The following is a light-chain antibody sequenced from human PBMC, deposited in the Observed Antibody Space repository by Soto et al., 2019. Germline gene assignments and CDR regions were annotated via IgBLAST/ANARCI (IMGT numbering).Light chain of an antibody. J-gene: IGKJ5*01. V-gene: IGKV3-20*01. Sequence: EIVLTQSPDTLSLSPGERATLSCRASQSLSSSYIAWYQHKLGQAPRLLIYGASHRATGIPDRFSGSGSGTDFTLAISRVEPGDFALYYCQQYGSSPPITFGQGTRLDIK. CDR3: QQYGSSPPIT. CDR1: QSLSSSY. CDR2: GAS.